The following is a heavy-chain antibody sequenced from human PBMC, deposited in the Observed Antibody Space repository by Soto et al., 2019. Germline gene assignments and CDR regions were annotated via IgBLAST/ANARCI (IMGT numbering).Heavy chain of an antibody. Sequence: QVQLVQSGAEVKKPGASVKVSCKASGYTFTSYVISWVRQAPGQGLEWMGWISAYNGNTNYAQKLQGRVTVTTHTFXSTAYMELRSLRSDDTAVYYCASYREQLVLYGMDVWGQGTTVTVSS. J-gene: IGHJ6*02. V-gene: IGHV1-18*01. D-gene: IGHD6-13*01. CDR2: ISAYNGNT. CDR3: ASYREQLVLYGMDV. CDR1: GYTFTSYV.